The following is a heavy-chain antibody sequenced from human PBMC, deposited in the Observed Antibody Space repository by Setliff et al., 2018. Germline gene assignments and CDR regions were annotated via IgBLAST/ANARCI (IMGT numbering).Heavy chain of an antibody. D-gene: IGHD2-15*01. CDR3: ARGGNLIYYFDY. CDR1: GFTFSSYW. Sequence: GGSLRLSCAASGFTFSSYWMSWVRQAPGKGLEWVANIKQDGSEKYYVDSVKGRFTISRDNSKNTLYVQMNSLRADDTAVYYCARGGNLIYYFDYWGQGTLVTVSS. CDR2: IKQDGSEK. V-gene: IGHV3-7*03. J-gene: IGHJ4*02.